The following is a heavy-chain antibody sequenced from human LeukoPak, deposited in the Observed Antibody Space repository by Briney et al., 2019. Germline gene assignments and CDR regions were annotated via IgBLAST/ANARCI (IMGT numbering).Heavy chain of an antibody. CDR2: ISPNRGGT. CDR1: EYTFTDYY. D-gene: IGHD5-18*01. V-gene: IGHV1-2*02. Sequence: ASVKVSCKASEYTFTDYYIHWVRQAPGQGLEWRGWISPNRGGTNYTQKFQGRVTMTRDTSISTAYMELSSLRSDDTAVYYCAGGGGYTYGYYWGQGTLVTVSS. CDR3: AGGGGYTYGYY. J-gene: IGHJ4*02.